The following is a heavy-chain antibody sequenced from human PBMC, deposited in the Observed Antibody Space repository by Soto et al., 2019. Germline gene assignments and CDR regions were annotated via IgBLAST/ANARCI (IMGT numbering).Heavy chain of an antibody. D-gene: IGHD3-16*01. Sequence: QVQLQESGPGLVKPSQTLSLTCSVSGASVSSGDFHWSWIRQRPGEGLEWIGYIYYTGRTYYNPSLRSRVIMSLDTSKNHFSLTLTYVTAADTALYFCTRASPPPPYVSYNGMDVWGQGTTVTVSS. J-gene: IGHJ6*01. CDR1: GASVSSGDFH. V-gene: IGHV4-31*03. CDR3: TRASPPPPYVSYNGMDV. CDR2: IYYTGRT.